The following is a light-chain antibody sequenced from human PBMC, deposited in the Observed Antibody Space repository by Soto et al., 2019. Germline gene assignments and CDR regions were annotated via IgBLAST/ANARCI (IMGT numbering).Light chain of an antibody. CDR1: QGINNY. J-gene: IGKJ3*01. CDR2: DAS. Sequence: DIQMTQSPSSLSASVGDRVTITCQASQGINNYLNWYQQKPGKPPKLLIYDASNLEAGVTSRFSGSGSGTDFTFSITSLQPEDVATYYCQQYESLPPRFGPGTTVEIK. CDR3: QQYESLPPR. V-gene: IGKV1-33*01.